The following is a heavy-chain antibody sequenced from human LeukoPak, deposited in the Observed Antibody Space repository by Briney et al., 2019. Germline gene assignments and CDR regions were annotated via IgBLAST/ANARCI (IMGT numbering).Heavy chain of an antibody. CDR2: INPSSGGT. J-gene: IGHJ4*02. CDR1: GYTFTGRY. Sequence: ASVKVSCTASGYTFTGRYIHWVRQAPGPGLELTGWINPSSGGTHYAQNFQGRDTMTRDTSISTAYLAVSGPRSDDTAVYFCTRGGGRSWVDYWGQGALVTVSS. D-gene: IGHD2-15*01. V-gene: IGHV1-2*02. CDR3: TRGGGRSWVDY.